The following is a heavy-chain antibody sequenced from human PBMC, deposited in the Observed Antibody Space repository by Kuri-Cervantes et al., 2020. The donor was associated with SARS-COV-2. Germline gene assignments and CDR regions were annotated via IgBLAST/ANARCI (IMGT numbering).Heavy chain of an antibody. Sequence: ASVKVSCKASGYTFSDYSNYYMYWVRQAPGQGLEWTGWINPNSGGTNYARNFQGWVTMTRDTSISTAYMELSRLRSDDTAVYYCARGMVRGITQYYYYAMDVWGQGTTVTVSS. D-gene: IGHD3-10*01. J-gene: IGHJ6*02. CDR3: ARGMVRGITQYYYYAMDV. CDR2: INPNSGGT. CDR1: GYTFSDYSNYY. V-gene: IGHV1-2*04.